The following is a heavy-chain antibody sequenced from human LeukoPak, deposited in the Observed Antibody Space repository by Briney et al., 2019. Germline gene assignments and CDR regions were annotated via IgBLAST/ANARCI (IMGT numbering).Heavy chain of an antibody. V-gene: IGHV3-23*01. CDR3: AKGGSGYCSNGVCSPRVVAAIDY. CDR1: GFTFSSYA. D-gene: IGHD2-8*01. Sequence: PGGSLRLSCVASGFTFSSYAMSWVRQAPGRGLEWVSGISSSGSITNYADSVKGRFSISRDNFKNTLYLQMNSLRAEDTAVYYCAKGGSGYCSNGVCSPRVVAAIDYWGQGTLVAVSS. CDR2: ISSSGSIT. J-gene: IGHJ4*02.